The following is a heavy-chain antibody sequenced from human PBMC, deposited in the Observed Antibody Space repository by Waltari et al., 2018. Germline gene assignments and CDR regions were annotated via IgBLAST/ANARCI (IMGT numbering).Heavy chain of an antibody. CDR1: GDSFTSPPYS. V-gene: IGHV4-39*01. CDR2: IYYSGST. D-gene: IGHD3-10*01. J-gene: IGHJ4*02. Sequence: QMQLQESGPGLVKPSETLSLTCSVSGDSFTSPPYSLAWIRQPPGKGLEWIGNIYYSGSTYYNPSLKSRVAISVDTPKNQFSLKLSSVTAADTAVYYCARIITSTKGYYFDYWGQGTLVTVSS. CDR3: ARIITSTKGYYFDY.